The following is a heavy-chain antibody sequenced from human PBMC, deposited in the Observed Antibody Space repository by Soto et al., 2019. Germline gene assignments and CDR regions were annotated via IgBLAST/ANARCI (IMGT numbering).Heavy chain of an antibody. CDR2: ISSSSSII. CDR1: GFFFSHYS. D-gene: IGHD3-3*01. CDR3: ARDLRFWQGSWFDP. J-gene: IGHJ5*02. V-gene: IGHV3-48*02. Sequence: EVQLVESGGGLVQPGESLRLSCAASGFFFSHYSMNWVRQAPGKGLEWVSYISSSSSIIYYADSVKGRFTISRDNAKNALYLQMNSLRDEDTAVYYCARDLRFWQGSWFDPWGQGTLVTVSS.